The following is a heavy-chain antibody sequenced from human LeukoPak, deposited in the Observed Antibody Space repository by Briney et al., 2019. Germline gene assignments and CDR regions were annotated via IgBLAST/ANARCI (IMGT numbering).Heavy chain of an antibody. CDR3: ARHFRRGVDY. Sequence: PSETLSLTCIVSGGSISSSIYYWSWIRQPPGKGLEWIGEINHSGSTNYNPSLKSRVTISVDTSKNQFSLKLSSVTAADTAVYYCARHFRRGVDYWGQGTLVTVSS. J-gene: IGHJ4*02. CDR2: INHSGST. D-gene: IGHD3-10*01. V-gene: IGHV4-39*01. CDR1: GGSISSSIYY.